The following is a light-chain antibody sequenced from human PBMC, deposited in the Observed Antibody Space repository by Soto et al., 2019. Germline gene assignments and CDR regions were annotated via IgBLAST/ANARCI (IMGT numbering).Light chain of an antibody. V-gene: IGKV3-15*01. CDR2: DAS. CDR1: QSVSSN. CDR3: QQYNDWPRT. Sequence: EIVMTQSPATLSVSPGERATLSCRASQSVSSNLAWYQQKPGQAPRLLIYDASTRASGISARISGSGSGSEFTLTISSLQSEDFAVYYWQQYNDWPRTFGQGTKVDIK. J-gene: IGKJ1*01.